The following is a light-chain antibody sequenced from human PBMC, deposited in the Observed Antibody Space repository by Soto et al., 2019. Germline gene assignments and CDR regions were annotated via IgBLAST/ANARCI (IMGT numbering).Light chain of an antibody. J-gene: IGKJ4*01. CDR3: QQYKTYPLT. CDR1: QDIGNS. Sequence: DVQMAQSPSSLSASVGDRVTITCRASQDIGNSLAWLQQKPGRAPKSLISSVSSLQSGVPSKFSGGRSGTDFTLTISSLQPEDFATYYCQQYKTYPLTFGGGTKVEIK. V-gene: IGKV1-16*02. CDR2: SVS.